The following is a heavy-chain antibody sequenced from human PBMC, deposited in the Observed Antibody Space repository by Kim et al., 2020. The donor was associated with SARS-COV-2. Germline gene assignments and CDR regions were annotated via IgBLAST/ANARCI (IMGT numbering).Heavy chain of an antibody. J-gene: IGHJ5*02. D-gene: IGHD3-10*01. CDR2: INAGNGNT. V-gene: IGHV1-3*01. CDR3: ARAPDYYGSGSHNWFDP. Sequence: ASVKVSCKASGYTFTSYAMHWVRQAPGQRLEWMGWINAGNGNTKYSQKFQGRVTITRDTSASTAYMELSSLRSEDTAVYYCARAPDYYGSGSHNWFDPWGQGTLVTVSS. CDR1: GYTFTSYA.